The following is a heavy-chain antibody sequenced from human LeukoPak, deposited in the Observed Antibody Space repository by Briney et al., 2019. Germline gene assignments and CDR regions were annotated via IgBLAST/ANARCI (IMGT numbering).Heavy chain of an antibody. CDR3: ARDQVFWSGYFFDY. Sequence: TGGSLRLSCAASGFTFDDYGMSWVRQAPGKGLEWVSGINWNGGSTGYADSVKGRFTISRDNAKNSLYLQMNSLRAEDTALYYCARDQVFWSGYFFDYWGQGTLVTVPS. D-gene: IGHD3-3*01. CDR1: GFTFDDYG. V-gene: IGHV3-20*04. J-gene: IGHJ4*02. CDR2: INWNGGST.